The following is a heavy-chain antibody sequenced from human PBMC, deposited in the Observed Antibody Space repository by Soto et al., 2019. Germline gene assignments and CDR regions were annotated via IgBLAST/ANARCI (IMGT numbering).Heavy chain of an antibody. Sequence: SETLSLTCTVSGGSISSSSYYWGWIRQPPGKGLEWIGSIYYSGSTYYNPSLKSRFTISVDTSKNQFSLKLSSVTAADTAVYYCAKQDFGDSSSVEARDYWGQGTLVTVSS. CDR3: AKQDFGDSSSVEARDY. J-gene: IGHJ4*02. CDR1: GGSISSSSYY. D-gene: IGHD6-6*01. V-gene: IGHV4-39*01. CDR2: IYYSGST.